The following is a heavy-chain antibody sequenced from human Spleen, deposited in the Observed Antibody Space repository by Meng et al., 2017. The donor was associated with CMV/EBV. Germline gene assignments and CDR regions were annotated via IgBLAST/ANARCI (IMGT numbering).Heavy chain of an antibody. J-gene: IGHJ4*02. CDR3: ARIQWRAIYYFDY. D-gene: IGHD5-12*01. Sequence: SETLSLTCTVSGGSISSSTYYWGWIRQPPGKGLEWIGSIYYGGTTYYNPSLKSRVTISVDTSKNQFSLRLSSVTAADTAVYYCARIQWRAIYYFDYWGQGTLVTVSS. CDR2: IYYGGTT. CDR1: GGSISSSTYY. V-gene: IGHV4-39*07.